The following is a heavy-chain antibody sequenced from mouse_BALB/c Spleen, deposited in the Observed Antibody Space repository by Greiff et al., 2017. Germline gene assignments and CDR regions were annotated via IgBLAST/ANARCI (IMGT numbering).Heavy chain of an antibody. J-gene: IGHJ2*01. V-gene: IGHV1-12*01. Sequence: QVQLQQPGAELVKPGASVKMSCKASGYTFTSYNMHWVKQTPGQGLEWIGAIYPGNGDTSYNQKFKGKATLTADKSSSTAYMQLSSLTSEDSAVYYCAREYYGSRGYFDYWGQGTTLTVSS. CDR1: GYTFTSYN. D-gene: IGHD1-1*01. CDR3: AREYYGSRGYFDY. CDR2: IYPGNGDT.